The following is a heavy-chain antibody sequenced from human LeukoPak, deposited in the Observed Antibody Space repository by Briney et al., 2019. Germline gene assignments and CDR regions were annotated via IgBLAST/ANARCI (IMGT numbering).Heavy chain of an antibody. CDR3: ARCKWFGEKANYYDSSGYYRYFDY. J-gene: IGHJ4*02. CDR2: IYYSGST. D-gene: IGHD3-22*01. Sequence: SETLSLTCTVSGGSISSSSYYWGWIRQPPGKGLEWIGSIYYSGSTYYNPSLKSRVTISVDTSKNQFSLKLSSVTAADTAVYYCARCKWFGEKANYYDSSGYYRYFDYGGQGTLVTVSS. V-gene: IGHV4-39*01. CDR1: GGSISSSSYY.